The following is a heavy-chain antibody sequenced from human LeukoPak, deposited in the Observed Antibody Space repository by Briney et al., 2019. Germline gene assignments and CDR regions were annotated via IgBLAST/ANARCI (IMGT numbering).Heavy chain of an antibody. CDR2: ISSSSSTI. Sequence: GGSLRLSCAASGFTFSSYSMNWVRQAPGKGLEWVSYISSSSSTIYYAGSVKGRFTISRDNAKNSLYLQMNSLRAEDTAVYYCARLKYDILTNHFDYWGQGTLVTVSS. CDR3: ARLKYDILTNHFDY. CDR1: GFTFSSYS. J-gene: IGHJ4*02. V-gene: IGHV3-48*04. D-gene: IGHD3-9*01.